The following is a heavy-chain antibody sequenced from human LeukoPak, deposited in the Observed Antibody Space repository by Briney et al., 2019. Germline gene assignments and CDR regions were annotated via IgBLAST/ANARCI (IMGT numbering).Heavy chain of an antibody. CDR1: GFTFSSYA. CDR2: ISGSGGST. J-gene: IGHJ6*03. Sequence: GGSLRLSCAASGFTFSSYAMSWVRQAPGKGLEWVSAISGSGGSTYYADSVKGRFTISRDNSKNTLYLQMNSLRAEDTAVYYCAKWGGDFWSGYSWPMDVWGKGTTVTVSS. D-gene: IGHD3-3*01. CDR3: AKWGGDFWSGYSWPMDV. V-gene: IGHV3-23*01.